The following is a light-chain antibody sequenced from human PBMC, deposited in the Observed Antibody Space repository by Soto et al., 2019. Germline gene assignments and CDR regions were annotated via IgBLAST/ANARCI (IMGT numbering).Light chain of an antibody. CDR2: NAA. CDR1: QRIDTS. Sequence: EIEMTQSPATLSVSPGERATLSCRASQRIDTSLAWYQQRPGQAPRLLLYNAATRATGIPARFSGRGFGTEFTLTISSLQSEDFALYYCQQYYKWPPFTFGPGTKVDI. V-gene: IGKV3-15*01. CDR3: QQYYKWPPFT. J-gene: IGKJ3*01.